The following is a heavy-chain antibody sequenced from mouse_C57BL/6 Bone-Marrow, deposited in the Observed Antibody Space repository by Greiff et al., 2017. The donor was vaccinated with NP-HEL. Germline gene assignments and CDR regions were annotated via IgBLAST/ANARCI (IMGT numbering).Heavy chain of an antibody. CDR1: GYTFTSYW. CDR2: IDPSDSYT. V-gene: IGHV1-59*01. J-gene: IGHJ2*01. D-gene: IGHD4-1*01. Sequence: QVQLQQPGAELVRPGTSVKLSCKASGYTFTSYWMHWVKQRPGQGLEWIGVIDPSDSYTNYNPKFKGKATLTVDTSSSTAYMQLSSLTSEDSAVYYCARWDPDFDDWGQGTTLTVSS. CDR3: ARWDPDFDD.